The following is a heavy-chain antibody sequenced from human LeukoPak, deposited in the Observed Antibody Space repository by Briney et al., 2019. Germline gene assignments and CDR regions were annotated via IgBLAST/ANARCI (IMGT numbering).Heavy chain of an antibody. V-gene: IGHV1-69*05. Sequence: GSSVKVSCKASGGTFSRYAISWVRQAPGQGLEWMGGIIPIFGTANYAQKFQGRVTITTDESTSTAYMELSSLRSEDTAVYYCARDGSYYDFWSGYYRTPLYYYYYYMDVWGKGTTVTVSS. CDR3: ARDGSYYDFWSGYYRTPLYYYYYYMDV. CDR2: IIPIFGTA. CDR1: GGTFSRYA. J-gene: IGHJ6*03. D-gene: IGHD3-3*01.